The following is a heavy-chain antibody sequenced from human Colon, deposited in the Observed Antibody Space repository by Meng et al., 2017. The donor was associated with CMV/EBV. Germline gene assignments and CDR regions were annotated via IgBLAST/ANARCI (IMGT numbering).Heavy chain of an antibody. V-gene: IGHV4-59*11. CDR1: GESMRSHY. CDR3: ARGLGHASNNSHDY. Sequence: SETLSLTCTVSGESMRSHYWSWIRQPPGKGLEWMGHVYYSGSATYSPSIRSRVSILLDMSKNQFSLKLRSVSAADTAMYFCARGLGHASNNSHDYWGQGTLVTVSS. CDR2: VYYSGSA. D-gene: IGHD1-1*01. J-gene: IGHJ4*02.